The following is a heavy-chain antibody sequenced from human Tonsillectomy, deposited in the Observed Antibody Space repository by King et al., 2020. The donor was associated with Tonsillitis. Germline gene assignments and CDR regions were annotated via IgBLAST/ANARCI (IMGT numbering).Heavy chain of an antibody. CDR1: GYSISSGYY. Sequence: HVQLQESGPGLVKPSETLSLTCTVSGYSISSGYYWAWIRQPPGKGLEWIGSIYHSGSTYYNPSLKSRVTISVDTSKNQFSLKLTSVTAADTAVYFCARLHTVTPHYWGQGTLVTVSS. CDR3: ARLHTVTPHY. CDR2: IYHSGST. J-gene: IGHJ4*02. V-gene: IGHV4-38-2*02. D-gene: IGHD4-17*01.